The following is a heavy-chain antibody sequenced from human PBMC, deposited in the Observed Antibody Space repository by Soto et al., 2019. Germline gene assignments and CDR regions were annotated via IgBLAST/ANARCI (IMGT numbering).Heavy chain of an antibody. J-gene: IGHJ6*03. CDR1: GGSISSYY. CDR2: IYYSGST. CDR3: ARHSHSNLYDFWSGPYYYYYMDV. V-gene: IGHV4-59*08. Sequence: SETLSLTCTVSGGSISSYYWSWIRQPPGKGLEWIGYIYYSGSTNYNPSLKSRVTISVDTSKNQFSLKLSSVTAADTAVYYCARHSHSNLYDFWSGPYYYYYMDVWGKGTTVTVSS. D-gene: IGHD3-3*01.